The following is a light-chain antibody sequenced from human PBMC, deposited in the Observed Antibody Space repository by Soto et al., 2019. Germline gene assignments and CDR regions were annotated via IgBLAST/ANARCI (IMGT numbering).Light chain of an antibody. V-gene: IGKV4-1*01. CDR2: WAS. CDR1: QSVLYSSNNKNY. Sequence: DTVMTQSPDSLAVSLGERATINCKSSQSVLYSSNNKNYLAWYQQKPGQPPKLLINWASIRESGVPDRFSGSGSGTDFTLTINSLQSEDVAVYYCHQYYTVPLTFGGGPKVEI. CDR3: HQYYTVPLT. J-gene: IGKJ4*01.